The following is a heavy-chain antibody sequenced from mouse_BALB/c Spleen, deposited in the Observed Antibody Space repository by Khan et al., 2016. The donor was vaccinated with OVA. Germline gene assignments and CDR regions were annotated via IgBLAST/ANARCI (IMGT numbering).Heavy chain of an antibody. CDR2: IDPSDSYT. J-gene: IGHJ3*01. Sequence: QVQLQQPGAELVKPGASVKLSCKASGYPLTSYWLHWVKQRPGQGLEWIGEIDPSDSYTNYNQKFKGKATLTVDKSSSTTYMQLSSLTSEDSAVYVCARSCHYVSSTLFAYWGQGTLVTVSA. CDR3: ARSCHYVSSTLFAY. CDR1: GYPLTSYW. V-gene: IGHV1-69*02. D-gene: IGHD1-1*01.